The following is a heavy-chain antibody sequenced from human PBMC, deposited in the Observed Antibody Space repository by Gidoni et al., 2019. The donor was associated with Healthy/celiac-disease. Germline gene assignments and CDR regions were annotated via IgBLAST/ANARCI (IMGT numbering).Heavy chain of an antibody. V-gene: IGHV3-30*18. CDR3: AKDIYYYDSSGKLDY. CDR1: GCTCSSYG. CDR2: ISYDGSNK. J-gene: IGHJ4*02. Sequence: QVQLVESGGGVVQPGRYLRLACAAAGCTCSSYGMPWVRPAPGKGLEWVAVISYDGSNKYSADSVKGRFTISRDNSKNTLYLHMNSLRAEDTAVYYCAKDIYYYDSSGKLDYWGQGTLVTVSS. D-gene: IGHD3-22*01.